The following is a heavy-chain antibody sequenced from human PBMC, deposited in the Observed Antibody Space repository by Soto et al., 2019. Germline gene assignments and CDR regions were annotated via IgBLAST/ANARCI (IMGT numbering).Heavy chain of an antibody. CDR1: GFTFSNYA. V-gene: IGHV3-23*01. CDR2: ISGSGGST. CDR3: AKDQGSSWYEIVY. Sequence: EVQLLESGGGLVQPGGSLRLYCAASGFTFSNYAVTWVRQAPGKWLEWVSTISGSGGSTYYADSVKGRFTISRDNSKSTLYLQMNSLRAEDTAVYYCAKDQGSSWYEIVYWGQGTLVTVSS. J-gene: IGHJ4*02. D-gene: IGHD6-13*01.